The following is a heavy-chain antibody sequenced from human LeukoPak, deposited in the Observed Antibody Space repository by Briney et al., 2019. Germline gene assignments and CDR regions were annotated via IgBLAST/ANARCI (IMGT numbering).Heavy chain of an antibody. D-gene: IGHD1-26*01. CDR2: ISAYNGDR. CDR1: GYTFTNYA. V-gene: IGHV1-18*01. J-gene: IGHJ5*02. CDR3: ARDDSGSLNWFDP. Sequence: ASXKVSCKASGYTFTNYAFGWVRQAPGQGLEWMGWISAYNGDRNYAQNFQGRVTMTTDTSTSTAFMELRSLRSDDTAVYYCARDDSGSLNWFDPWGQGTLVTVSS.